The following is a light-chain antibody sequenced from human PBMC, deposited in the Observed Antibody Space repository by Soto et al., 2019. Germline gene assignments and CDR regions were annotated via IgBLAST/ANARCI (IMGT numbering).Light chain of an antibody. CDR3: QQSYTSPPCT. Sequence: DIQMTQSPSSLSASVGDRVTISCRASQIISTYLNWYQQKPGTAPRLLISRASSVKSGVPPRFSGSGSGRDFTLTISSLRPEDIATDFCQQSYTSPPCTFGQGTKVEVK. V-gene: IGKV1-39*01. CDR1: QIISTY. J-gene: IGKJ1*01. CDR2: RAS.